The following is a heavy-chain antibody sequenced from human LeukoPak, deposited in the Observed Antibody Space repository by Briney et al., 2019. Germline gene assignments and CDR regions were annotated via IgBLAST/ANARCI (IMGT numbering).Heavy chain of an antibody. CDR3: ARGDIVVVPAAIATSDYYGMDV. CDR1: GFTFSSYW. Sequence: GGSLRRYSAAWGFTFSSYWMHWVRQAPGKELVWVSRINSDGSSTSYADSVKGRFTISRDNAKNTLYLQMNSLRAEDTAVYYCARGDIVVVPAAIATSDYYGMDVWGQGTTVTVSS. CDR2: INSDGSST. D-gene: IGHD2-2*01. V-gene: IGHV3-74*01. J-gene: IGHJ6*02.